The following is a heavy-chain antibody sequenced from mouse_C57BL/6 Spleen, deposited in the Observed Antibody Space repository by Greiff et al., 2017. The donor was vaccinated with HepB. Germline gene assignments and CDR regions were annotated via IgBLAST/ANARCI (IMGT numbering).Heavy chain of an antibody. CDR3: ARGSYEYDDYYAMDY. D-gene: IGHD2-4*01. CDR2: IYPGSGST. J-gene: IGHJ4*01. CDR1: GYTFTSYW. V-gene: IGHV1-55*01. Sequence: VQLQQPGAELVKPGASVKMSCKASGYTFTSYWITWVKQRPGQGLEWIGDIYPGSGSTNYNEKFKSKATLTVDTSSSTAYMQLSSLTSEDSAVYYCARGSYEYDDYYAMDYWGQGTSVTVSS.